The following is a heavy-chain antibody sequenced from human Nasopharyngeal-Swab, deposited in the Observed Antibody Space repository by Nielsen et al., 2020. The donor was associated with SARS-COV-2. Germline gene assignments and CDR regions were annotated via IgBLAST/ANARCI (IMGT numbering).Heavy chain of an antibody. CDR3: ATPRGLSAYYYDSSGYYSFDY. D-gene: IGHD3-22*01. J-gene: IGHJ4*02. CDR1: GFTFSSYA. V-gene: IGHV3-23*01. Sequence: GESLKISCAASGFTFSSYAMSWVRQAPGKGLEWVSAISGSGGSTYYADSVKGRFTISRDNSKNTLYLQMNSLRAEDTAVYYCATPRGLSAYYYDSSGYYSFDYWGQGTLVTVSS. CDR2: ISGSGGST.